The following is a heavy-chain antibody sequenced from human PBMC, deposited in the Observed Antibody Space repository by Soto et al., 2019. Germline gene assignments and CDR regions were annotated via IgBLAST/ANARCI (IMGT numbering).Heavy chain of an antibody. CDR2: IIPIFGTA. CDR3: AVCLAAAGPFDY. J-gene: IGHJ4*02. D-gene: IGHD6-13*01. CDR1: GGTFSSYA. Sequence: SVKVSCKASGGTFSSYAISWVRQAPGQGLEWMGGIIPIFGTANYAQKFQGRVTITADESTSTAYMELSSLRSEDTAVYYCAVCLAAAGPFDYWGQGTLVTVSS. V-gene: IGHV1-69*13.